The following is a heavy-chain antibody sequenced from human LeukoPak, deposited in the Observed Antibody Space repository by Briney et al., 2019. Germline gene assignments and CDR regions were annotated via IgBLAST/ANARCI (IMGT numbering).Heavy chain of an antibody. D-gene: IGHD3-22*01. CDR2: ISSSSSYI. CDR3: ARDNYYYDSSGYYALFDY. V-gene: IGHV3-21*01. J-gene: IGHJ4*02. Sequence: GGSLRLSCAASGITFSDYAMSWVRQAPGKGLEWVSSISSSSSYIYYADSVKGRFTISRDNAKNSLYLQMNSLRAEDTAVYYCARDNYYYDSSGYYALFDYWGQGTLVTVSS. CDR1: GITFSDYA.